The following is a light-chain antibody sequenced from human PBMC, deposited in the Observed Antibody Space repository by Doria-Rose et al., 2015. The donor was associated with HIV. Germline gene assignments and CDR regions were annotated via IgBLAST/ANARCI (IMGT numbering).Light chain of an antibody. V-gene: IGLV3-1*01. CDR1: KLGDKY. J-gene: IGLJ2*01. CDR2: RDT. Sequence: LTQPPSVSVSRGQTAIITCSGDKLGDKYVCWYQQRAGQSPALVIFRDTKRPSGIPERFSGSNSGNTATLTISGTQAMDEADYYCQAWDTITAHVVFGGGTKLTVL. CDR3: QAWDTITAHVV.